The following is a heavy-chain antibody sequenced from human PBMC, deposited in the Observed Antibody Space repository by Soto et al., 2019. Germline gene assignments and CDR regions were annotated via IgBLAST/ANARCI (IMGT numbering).Heavy chain of an antibody. CDR1: GGSISSGGYY. CDR3: ARSDDYYDSGLGY. Sequence: SETLSLTCTVSGGSISSGGYYRSWIRQHPGKGLEWIGYIYYSGSTYYNPSLKSRVTISVDTSKNQFSLKLSSVTAADTAVYYCARSDDYYDSGLGYWGQGTLVTVSS. CDR2: IYYSGST. J-gene: IGHJ4*02. V-gene: IGHV4-31*03. D-gene: IGHD3-22*01.